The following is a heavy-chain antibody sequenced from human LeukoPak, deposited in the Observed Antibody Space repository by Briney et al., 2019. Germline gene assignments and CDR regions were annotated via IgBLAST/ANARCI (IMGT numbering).Heavy chain of an antibody. Sequence: GGSLRLSCAASGLTFSSYAMSWVRQAPGKGLEWASAISGSGGSTYYADSVRGRFTISRDNSKNTLYLQMNSLRAEDTAVYYCAKETDQYYYYGMDVWGQGTTVTVSS. J-gene: IGHJ6*02. CDR2: ISGSGGST. CDR3: AKETDQYYYYGMDV. CDR1: GLTFSSYA. V-gene: IGHV3-23*01.